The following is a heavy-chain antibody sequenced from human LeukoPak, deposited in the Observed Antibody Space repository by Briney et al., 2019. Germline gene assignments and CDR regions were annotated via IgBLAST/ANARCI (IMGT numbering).Heavy chain of an antibody. Sequence: SETLSLTCTVSGGSISSGSYYWSWIRQPAGKGLEWIGRIYTSGSTNYNPSLKSRVTISVDTSKNQFSLKLSSVTAADTAVYYCARALRGAYYDSSGSDAFDIWGQGTMVTVSS. CDR3: ARALRGAYYDSSGSDAFDI. D-gene: IGHD3-22*01. CDR1: GGSISSGSYY. J-gene: IGHJ3*02. V-gene: IGHV4-61*02. CDR2: IYTSGST.